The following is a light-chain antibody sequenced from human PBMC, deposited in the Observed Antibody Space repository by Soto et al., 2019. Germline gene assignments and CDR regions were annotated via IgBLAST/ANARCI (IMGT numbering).Light chain of an antibody. J-gene: IGLJ2*01. V-gene: IGLV1-51*01. CDR2: DNN. CDR3: ATFDSSLSAVV. Sequence: QSVLTQSPSVSAAPGQKVTISCAGSRSNIGNDYVSWYQLVPGRAPKLLIYDNNKRPSGMPDRFSGSKSGTSATLGITGLQTGDEADYYCATFDSSLSAVVFGGGTKLTVL. CDR1: RSNIGNDY.